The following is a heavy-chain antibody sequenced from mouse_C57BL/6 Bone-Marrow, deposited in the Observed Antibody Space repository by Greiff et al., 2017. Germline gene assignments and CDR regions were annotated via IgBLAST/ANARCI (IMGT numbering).Heavy chain of an antibody. CDR2: IDPENGDT. Sequence: EVKVVESGAELVRPGASVKLSCTASGFNIKDDYMHWVKQRPEQGLEWIGWIDPENGDTEYASKFQGKATITADTSSNTAYLQLSSLTSEDTAVYYCTPLITTVVATFDYRGQGTTLTVSS. CDR1: GFNIKDDY. J-gene: IGHJ2*01. V-gene: IGHV14-4*01. D-gene: IGHD1-1*01. CDR3: TPLITTVVATFDY.